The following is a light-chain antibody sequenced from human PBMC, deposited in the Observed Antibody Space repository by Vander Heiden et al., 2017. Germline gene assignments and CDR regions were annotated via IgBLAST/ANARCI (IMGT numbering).Light chain of an antibody. J-gene: IGKJ1*01. CDR2: GVS. Sequence: EIVLTQSPGTLSLSPGERATLSCRASQSVNSYLAWYQQQPGQAPRLLISGVSSRATGIPDRFSGSGSGTDFTRTISRLEPEDSAVYYCQHYGGSPWAFGQGTKVEIK. CDR1: QSVNSY. V-gene: IGKV3-20*01. CDR3: QHYGGSPWA.